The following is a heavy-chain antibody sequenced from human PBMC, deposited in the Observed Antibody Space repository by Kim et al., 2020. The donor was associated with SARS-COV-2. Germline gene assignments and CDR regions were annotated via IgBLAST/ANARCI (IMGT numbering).Heavy chain of an antibody. CDR3: ARQEYGSSEWVDP. CDR2: IDPNYSYT. J-gene: IGHJ5*02. CDR1: GYSVSDYW. D-gene: IGHD6-6*01. Sequence: GESLKISCQGSGYSVSDYWISWVRQMPGKGLEWMGRIDPNYSYTDYSPSFRGHVTISADKSINTAYLQWRSLNTSDSAKYYCARQEYGSSEWVDPWGQGTLVTVSS. V-gene: IGHV5-10-1*01.